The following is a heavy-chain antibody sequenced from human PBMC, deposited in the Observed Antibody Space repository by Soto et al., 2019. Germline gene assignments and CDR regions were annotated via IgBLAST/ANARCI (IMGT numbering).Heavy chain of an antibody. CDR2: ISKGSDYI. J-gene: IGHJ5*02. V-gene: IGHV3-21*01. CDR1: GFSFSDYT. CDR3: AKDSGCVNNACAYDP. D-gene: IGHD1-20*01. Sequence: GGSLRLSCAASGFSFSDYTMNWVRQAPGKGLEWVSSISKGSDYIFYADKVKGRFTISRDNARNSLHLQMTSLRVEDTAAYYCAKDSGCVNNACAYDPWGQGTLVTVSS.